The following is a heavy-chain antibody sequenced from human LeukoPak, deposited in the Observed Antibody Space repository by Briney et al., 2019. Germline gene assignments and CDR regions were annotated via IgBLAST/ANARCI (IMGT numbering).Heavy chain of an antibody. D-gene: IGHD3-3*01. J-gene: IGHJ4*02. V-gene: IGHV3-7*03. CDR2: IKQDGSEK. CDR1: GFTFSNYW. CDR3: ASGSDFWSGPLDY. Sequence: PGGSLRLSCAASGFTFSNYWMNWVRQAPGKGLEWVANIKQDGSEKYYVDSVKGRFTISRDDAKNSLYLQMNSLRAEDTAVYYCASGSDFWSGPLDYWGQGTLVTVSS.